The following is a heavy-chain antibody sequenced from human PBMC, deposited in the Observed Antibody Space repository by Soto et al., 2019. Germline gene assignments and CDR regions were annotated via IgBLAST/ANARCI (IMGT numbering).Heavy chain of an antibody. J-gene: IGHJ4*02. D-gene: IGHD6-13*01. V-gene: IGHV4-34*01. CDR2: INHSGST. Sequence: QVQLQQWGAGLLKPSETLSLTCAVYGGSFSGYYWSWIRQPPGKGLEWIGEINHSGSTNYNPSLKSRVTISVDTSKNQFSLKLSSVTAADTAVYYCATTRAAAGPFDYWGQGTLVTVSS. CDR3: ATTRAAAGPFDY. CDR1: GGSFSGYY.